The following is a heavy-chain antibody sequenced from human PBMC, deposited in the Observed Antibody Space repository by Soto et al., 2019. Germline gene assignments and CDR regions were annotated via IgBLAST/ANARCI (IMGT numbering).Heavy chain of an antibody. V-gene: IGHV1-69*01. J-gene: IGHJ4*02. CDR3: ARASGPSYYYGSGSYLIDY. Sequence: QVQLVQSGAEVKKPGSSVKVSCKASGGTFSSYAISWVRQAPGQGLEWMGGIIPIFGTANYAQKFQGRVTITVDESTSTAYVELSSLRSEDTAVYYCARASGPSYYYGSGSYLIDYWGQGTLVTVSS. CDR2: IIPIFGTA. CDR1: GGTFSSYA. D-gene: IGHD3-10*01.